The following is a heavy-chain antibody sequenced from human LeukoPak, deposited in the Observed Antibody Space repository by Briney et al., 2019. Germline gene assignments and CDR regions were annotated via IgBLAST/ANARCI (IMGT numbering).Heavy chain of an antibody. CDR1: GFTFSSYA. D-gene: IGHD3-16*02. V-gene: IGHV3-23*01. Sequence: GGSLRLSCAASGFTFSSYAVSWVRQAPGKGLEWVSGLSGSDGSTYYADSVKGRFTISRDNSKNTLFLQMNNLRAEDTAVYYCAKGLVTWDYWGQGTLVTVSS. J-gene: IGHJ4*02. CDR2: LSGSDGST. CDR3: AKGLVTWDY.